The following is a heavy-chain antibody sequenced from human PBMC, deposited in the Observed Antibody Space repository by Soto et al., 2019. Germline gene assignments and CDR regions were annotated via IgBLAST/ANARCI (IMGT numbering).Heavy chain of an antibody. CDR2: ISAYNGNT. CDR3: AKGSGGGTIFGVALDL. J-gene: IGHJ5*02. V-gene: IGHV1-18*01. Sequence: ASVKVSCKASGYTFTSYGISWVRQAPGQGLEWMGWISAYNGNTNYAQKLQGRVTMTTDTSTSTAYMELNSLRIEDTALYFCAKGSGGGTIFGVALDLWGQGALVTVSS. D-gene: IGHD3-3*01. CDR1: GYTFTSYG.